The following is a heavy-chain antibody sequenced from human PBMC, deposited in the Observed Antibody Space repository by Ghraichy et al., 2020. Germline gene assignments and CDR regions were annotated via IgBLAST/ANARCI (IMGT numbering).Heavy chain of an antibody. D-gene: IGHD5-24*01. Sequence: AGSLRLSCAASGFAFSTFSVNWVRQAPGKGLEWVTFISYDGDRKYYADSVKGRFTISRDNSKSTVYLQMTSLTAEDTAVYFCARGLYLDGNRWSVFDYWGQGPLVTISS. CDR2: ISYDGDRK. CDR1: GFAFSTFS. CDR3: ARGLYLDGNRWSVFDY. J-gene: IGHJ4*02. V-gene: IGHV3-30*04.